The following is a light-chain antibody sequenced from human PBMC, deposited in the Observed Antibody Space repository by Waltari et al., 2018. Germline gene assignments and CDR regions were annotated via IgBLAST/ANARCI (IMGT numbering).Light chain of an antibody. J-gene: IGLJ2*01. V-gene: IGLV2-14*03. CDR3: SSKTSSSTVV. Sequence: QSALTQPASVSGSPGQSITISRTGTSSDVGGYNCVSWYQHHPGKAPKLLVCDVSNPPSVASNRFSGSKSGNTASLTIAGLQAGDEADYYCSSKTSSSTVVFGGGTKLTVL. CDR1: SSDVGGYNC. CDR2: DVS.